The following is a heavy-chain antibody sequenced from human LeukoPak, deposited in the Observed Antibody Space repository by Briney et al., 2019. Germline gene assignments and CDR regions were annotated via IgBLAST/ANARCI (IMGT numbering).Heavy chain of an antibody. CDR2: IFYTGST. J-gene: IGHJ3*02. D-gene: IGHD7-27*01. V-gene: IGHV4-59*01. CDR1: GDSISTYY. CDR3: AQNWGSYAFDI. Sequence: PSETLSLTCTVSGDSISTYYWSWIRQPPGKGLEWIGYIFYTGSTNYNPSLKSRLTISVDTSKNQFSLNLSSVTAADTAVYYCAQNWGSYAFDIWGRGTMVTVSS.